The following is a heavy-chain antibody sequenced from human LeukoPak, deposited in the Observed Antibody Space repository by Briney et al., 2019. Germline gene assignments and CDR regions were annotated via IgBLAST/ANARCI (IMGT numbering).Heavy chain of an antibody. CDR3: TRDRAYSTFDY. D-gene: IGHD3-16*01. CDR1: GFNFNTYA. V-gene: IGHV3-7*01. J-gene: IGHJ4*02. CDR2: INPDGSEK. Sequence: PGGSLRLSCAASGFNFNTYAMHWVRQAPGKGLEWVANINPDGSEKNYVDSVKGRFTISRDNAKNSVYLQMDGLRAEDTAVYYCTRDRAYSTFDYWGQGILVTVPS.